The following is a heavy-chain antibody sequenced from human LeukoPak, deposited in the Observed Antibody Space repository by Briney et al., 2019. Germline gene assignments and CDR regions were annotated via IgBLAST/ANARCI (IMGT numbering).Heavy chain of an antibody. D-gene: IGHD3-10*01. J-gene: IGHJ4*02. CDR2: INHSGST. Sequence: PSETLSLTCAVYGGSFSGYYWSWIRQPPGKGLEWIGEINHSGSTNYNPSLKSRVTISVDTSKNQFSLKLSSVTAADMAVYYCASTMVRGVWWGQGTLVTVSS. CDR1: GGSFSGYY. CDR3: ASTMVRGVW. V-gene: IGHV4-34*01.